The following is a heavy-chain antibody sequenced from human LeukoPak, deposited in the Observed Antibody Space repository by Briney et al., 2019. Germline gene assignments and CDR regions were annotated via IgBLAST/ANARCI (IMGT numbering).Heavy chain of an antibody. CDR1: GYSFTSYW. J-gene: IGHJ4*02. CDR2: IYPGDSDT. CDR3: ARQSALVATIGDFDY. V-gene: IGHV5-51*01. Sequence: GESLKISCKGSGYSFTSYWIGWVRQMPGKGLEWMGIIYPGDSDTRYSPSFQGQVTISADKSISTAYLQWSSLKASDTAMYYCARQSALVATIGDFDYWGQGTLVTVSS. D-gene: IGHD5-12*01.